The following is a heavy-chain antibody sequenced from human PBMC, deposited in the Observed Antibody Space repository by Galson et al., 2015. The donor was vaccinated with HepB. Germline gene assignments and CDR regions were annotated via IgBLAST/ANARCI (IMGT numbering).Heavy chain of an antibody. D-gene: IGHD2/OR15-2a*01. V-gene: IGHV1-18*04. CDR2: ITGFTGNT. J-gene: IGHJ4*02. Sequence: SVKVSCKASGYRLTNNGISWVRQAPGQGLEWMGWITGFTGNTNYAQNFQDRVTMTRDMSTNTAYMEFRSLRSDDTAVYYCAIDRSNNDYWGQGTLVTVSS. CDR3: AIDRSNNDY. CDR1: GYRLTNNG.